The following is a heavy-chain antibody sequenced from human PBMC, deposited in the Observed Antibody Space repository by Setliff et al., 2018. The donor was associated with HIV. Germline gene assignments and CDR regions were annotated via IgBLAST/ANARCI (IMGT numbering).Heavy chain of an antibody. Sequence: GGSLRLSCTASGFTFSGSAMHWVRQASGKGLEWVGRIKTKPSSYATAYGASVKGRFTISRDNSKNTLYLQMNSLRVEDTAVYHCARSPQGGYFDYWGQGALVTVSS. J-gene: IGHJ4*03. CDR3: ARSPQGGYFDY. CDR1: GFTFSGSA. V-gene: IGHV3-73*01. CDR2: IKTKPSSYAT.